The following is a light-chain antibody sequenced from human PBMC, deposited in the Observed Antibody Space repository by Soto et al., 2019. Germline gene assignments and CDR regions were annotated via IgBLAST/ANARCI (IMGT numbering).Light chain of an antibody. J-gene: IGLJ1*01. V-gene: IGLV3-21*02. Sequence: SYELTQPPSVSVAPGQTARITCGGNNIGSKSVHWYQQKPGQAPVLVVYDESDRPSGIPERFSGSNSGNTATLTISRVEAGDEADYYCQVWDSSSDHPYVFGTGTKLTVL. CDR2: DES. CDR1: NIGSKS. CDR3: QVWDSSSDHPYV.